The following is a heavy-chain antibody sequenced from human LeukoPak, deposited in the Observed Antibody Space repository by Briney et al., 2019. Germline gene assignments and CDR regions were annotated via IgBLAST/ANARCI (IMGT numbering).Heavy chain of an antibody. Sequence: GGSLRLSCAASGFTFSSYSMNWVRQAPGKGLEWVSSISSSSSYIYYADSVKVRFTISRDNAKNSLYLQMNSLRAEDTAVYYCARDREGYCSGGSCTNFDYWGQGTLVTVSS. J-gene: IGHJ4*02. V-gene: IGHV3-21*01. CDR2: ISSSSSYI. CDR1: GFTFSSYS. D-gene: IGHD2-15*01. CDR3: ARDREGYCSGGSCTNFDY.